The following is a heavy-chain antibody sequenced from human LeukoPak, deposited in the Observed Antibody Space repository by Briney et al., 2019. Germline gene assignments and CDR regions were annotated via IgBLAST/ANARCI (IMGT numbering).Heavy chain of an antibody. CDR2: INHSGTT. D-gene: IGHD6-13*01. CDR3: ARDLRRDSSSRVAPNYYYYMDV. V-gene: IGHV4-34*01. J-gene: IGHJ6*03. Sequence: SETLSLTCAVYGGSFSGYYWSWIRQPPGKGLEWIGEINHSGTTNYNPSLKSRVTMSVDTSKNQFSLKLSSVTAADTAVYYCARDLRRDSSSRVAPNYYYYMDVWGKGTTVTISS. CDR1: GGSFSGYY.